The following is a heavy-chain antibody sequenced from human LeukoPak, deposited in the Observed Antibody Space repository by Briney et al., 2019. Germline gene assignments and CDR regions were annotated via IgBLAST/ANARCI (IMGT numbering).Heavy chain of an antibody. CDR3: ARSSGSYYNHDY. CDR1: GFTFSSYA. CDR2: ISSSSSTI. V-gene: IGHV3-48*02. D-gene: IGHD3-10*01. Sequence: GGSLRLSCAASGFTFSSYAMSWVRQAPGKGLEWVSYISSSSSTIFYADSVKGRFTVSRDNAKNSLYLQMNTLRDEDTAVYYCARSSGSYYNHDYWGHGTLVTVSS. J-gene: IGHJ4*01.